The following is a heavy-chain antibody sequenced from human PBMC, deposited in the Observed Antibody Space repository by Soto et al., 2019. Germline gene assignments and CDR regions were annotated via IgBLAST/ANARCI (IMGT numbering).Heavy chain of an antibody. CDR1: GGSISSSNW. J-gene: IGHJ4*02. D-gene: IGHD6-6*01. CDR2: IYHSGST. V-gene: IGHV4-4*02. Sequence: PSETLSLTCAVSGGSISSSNWWSWVRQPPGKGLEWIGEIYHSGSTNYNPSLKSRVTISVDKSKNQFSLKLSSVTAADTAVYYCARGRGTIAARHFDYWGQGTLVTVSS. CDR3: ARGRGTIAARHFDY.